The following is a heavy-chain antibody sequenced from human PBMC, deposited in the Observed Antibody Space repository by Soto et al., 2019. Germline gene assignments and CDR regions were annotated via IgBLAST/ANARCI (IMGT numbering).Heavy chain of an antibody. V-gene: IGHV3-48*01. CDR1: GFTFSSYS. J-gene: IGHJ6*03. D-gene: IGHD2-2*01. CDR3: ARDLSYCSSTSCPSPYYYYYYMDV. Sequence: GGSLRLSCAASGFTFSSYSMNWVRQAPGKGLEWVSYISSSSSTIYYADSVKGRFTISRDNAKNSLYLQMNSLRAEDTAVYYCARDLSYCSSTSCPSPYYYYYYMDVWGKGTTVTVSS. CDR2: ISSSSSTI.